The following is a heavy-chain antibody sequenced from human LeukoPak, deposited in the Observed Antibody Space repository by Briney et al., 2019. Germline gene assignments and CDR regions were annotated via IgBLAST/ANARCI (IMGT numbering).Heavy chain of an antibody. CDR2: TNPNSGGT. J-gene: IGHJ4*02. V-gene: IGHV1-2*02. CDR1: GYTFTGYY. D-gene: IGHD5-18*01. CDR3: AKWKTLTAMAYYFDH. Sequence: ASVKVSCKASGYTFTGYYMHWVRQAPGQGLEWMGWTNPNSGGTNYAQKFQGRVTMTRDTSISTAYMELSRLRSDDTAVYYCAKWKTLTAMAYYFDHWGQGTLVTVSS.